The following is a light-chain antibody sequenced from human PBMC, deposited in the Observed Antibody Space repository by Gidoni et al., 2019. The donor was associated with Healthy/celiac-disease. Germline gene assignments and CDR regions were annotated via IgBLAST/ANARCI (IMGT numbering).Light chain of an antibody. V-gene: IGKV1-5*03. CDR3: QRYNSYPWT. CDR1: QSISSW. CDR2: KAS. J-gene: IGKJ1*01. Sequence: DIQMTLSPSTLSASVGDRVTITCRASQSISSWLAWYQQKPGKAPKLLIYKASSLESGVPSRFSGRRSGTEFTLNISSLQPDDFATYYCQRYNSYPWTFGQGTKVEIK.